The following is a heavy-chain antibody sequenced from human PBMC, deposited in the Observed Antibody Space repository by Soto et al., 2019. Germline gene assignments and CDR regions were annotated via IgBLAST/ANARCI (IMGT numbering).Heavy chain of an antibody. V-gene: IGHV3-23*01. CDR1: GLTFSSYA. D-gene: IGHD3-22*01. CDR2: IINTGGRT. Sequence: GGSLRLSCAASGLTFSSYAMSWVRQAPGKGLEWVSGIINTGGRTYYADSVKGRFTISRDNSKNTLYLQMNSLRAEDTAVYYCAKGGSGYYYIFDFWGQGTLVTVSS. CDR3: AKGGSGYYYIFDF. J-gene: IGHJ4*02.